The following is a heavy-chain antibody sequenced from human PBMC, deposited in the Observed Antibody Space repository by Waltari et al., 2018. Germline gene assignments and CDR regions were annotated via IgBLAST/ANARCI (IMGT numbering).Heavy chain of an antibody. V-gene: IGHV3-53*01. CDR1: GFSISDNY. CDR2: INSGGTT. D-gene: IGHD4-4*01. Sequence: EVQLVESGGGLIQPGGSLRLSCAASGFSISDNYMSWVHQAPGKGLEWVSFINSGGTTYYADSVKGRFTISRDNSKNTVYLQMNSLRAEDTAMYYCARDSKFDPWGQGTLVTVSS. J-gene: IGHJ5*02. CDR3: ARDSKFDP.